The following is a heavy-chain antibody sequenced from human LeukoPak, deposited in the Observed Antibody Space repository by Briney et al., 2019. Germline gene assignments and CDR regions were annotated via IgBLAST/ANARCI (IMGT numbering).Heavy chain of an antibody. V-gene: IGHV4-61*02. D-gene: IGHD3-22*01. CDR2: IYTSGST. J-gene: IGHJ4*02. CDR1: GGSISSGSYY. CDR3: ARVDDSSGTLFDY. Sequence: SSETLSLTCTVSGGSISSGSYYWSWIRQPAGKGLEWIGRIYTSGSTNYNPSLKSRVTISVDTSKNQFSLKLSSVTAADTAVYYRARVDDSSGTLFDYWGQGTLVTVSS.